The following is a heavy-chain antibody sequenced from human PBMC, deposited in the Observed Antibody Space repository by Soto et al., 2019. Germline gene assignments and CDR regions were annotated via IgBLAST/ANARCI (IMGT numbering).Heavy chain of an antibody. V-gene: IGHV1-69*06. CDR1: GGTFSSYA. D-gene: IGHD2-15*01. Sequence: SGKFSCKASGGTFSSYAISWVLQAPGQGLEWMGGIIPIFGTANYAQKFQGRVTITADKSTSTAYMELSSLRSEDTAVYYCARADCSGGSCYSFPGPNFDYWGQGTLVTVSS. J-gene: IGHJ4*02. CDR3: ARADCSGGSCYSFPGPNFDY. CDR2: IIPIFGTA.